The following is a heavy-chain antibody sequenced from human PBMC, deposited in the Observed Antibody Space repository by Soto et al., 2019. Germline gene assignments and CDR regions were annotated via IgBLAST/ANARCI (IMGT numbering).Heavy chain of an antibody. J-gene: IGHJ4*02. V-gene: IGHV4-4*02. CDR1: GDSISSSNW. CDR3: ARHSGSYFRDY. D-gene: IGHD1-26*01. Sequence: QVQLQESGPGLVKPSGTLSLTCAVSGDSISSSNWWSWVRQPPGKGLEWIGEIYHSGSTNYNPSLKSRVTISVEKSKNLFSLNLNSVTAADTAVYYCARHSGSYFRDYWGQGTLVTVSS. CDR2: IYHSGST.